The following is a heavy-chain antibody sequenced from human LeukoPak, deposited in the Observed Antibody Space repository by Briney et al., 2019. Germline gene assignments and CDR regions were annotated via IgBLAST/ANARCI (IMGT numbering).Heavy chain of an antibody. CDR2: ISPSGRT. CDR1: GGSFSGYQ. Sequence: SETLSLSCAVYGGSFSGYQWTWVRQSPGMGLEWIGEISPSGRTNYNPSLKSRVIISVDTSKNQFSLRLSSGTAADTAIYYCARALTFPDFYYYMDVWGEGTTVTVSS. CDR3: ARALTFPDFYYYMDV. D-gene: IGHD2/OR15-2a*01. J-gene: IGHJ6*03. V-gene: IGHV4-34*01.